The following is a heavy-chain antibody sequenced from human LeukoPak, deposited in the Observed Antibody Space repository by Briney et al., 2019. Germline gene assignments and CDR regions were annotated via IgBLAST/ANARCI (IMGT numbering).Heavy chain of an antibody. CDR3: AKVFQGYSSGWPYFDY. CDR1: GFTFSNYW. CDR2: ISVSGDST. Sequence: GGSLRLSCAASGFTFSNYWMYWVRQAPGKGLEWVSTISVSGDSTYYVDSVKGRFTISRDNSKNTLYLQMNSLRAEDTAVYYCAKVFQGYSSGWPYFDYWGQGALVTVYS. V-gene: IGHV3-23*01. D-gene: IGHD6-19*01. J-gene: IGHJ4*02.